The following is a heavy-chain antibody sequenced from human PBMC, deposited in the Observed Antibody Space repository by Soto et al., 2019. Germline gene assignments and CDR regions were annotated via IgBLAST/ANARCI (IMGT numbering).Heavy chain of an antibody. CDR3: GKVLIGATRHADVDS. D-gene: IGHD2-15*01. CDR1: GVSLNSGHYY. J-gene: IGHJ4*02. V-gene: IGHV4-39*01. Sequence: QVQLPESGPGLLEPLETLSLTCSVSGVSLNSGHYYWVWVRQSPGKGLAWIASVYYDESTYYNPSLKSRVTISIDKPRNQFSLTLKSVTAADTAVYYCGKVLIGATRHADVDSWGQGARVTVSS. CDR2: VYYDEST.